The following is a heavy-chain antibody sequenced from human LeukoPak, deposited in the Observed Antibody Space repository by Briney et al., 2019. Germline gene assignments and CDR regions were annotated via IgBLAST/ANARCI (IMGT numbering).Heavy chain of an antibody. Sequence: SETLSLTCTVSGGSISSGDYYWSWIRQPPGKGLEWIGYIYYSGSTYYNPSLKGRVTISVDTSKNQFSLKLSSVTAADTAVYYCAREDLTGYYVFDIWGQGTMVTVSS. CDR1: GGSISSGDYY. CDR2: IYYSGST. J-gene: IGHJ3*02. D-gene: IGHD3-9*01. V-gene: IGHV4-30-4*01. CDR3: AREDLTGYYVFDI.